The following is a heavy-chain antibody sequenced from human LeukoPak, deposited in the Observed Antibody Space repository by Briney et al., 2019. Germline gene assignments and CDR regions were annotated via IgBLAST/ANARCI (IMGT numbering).Heavy chain of an antibody. CDR1: GGSISSYY. CDR3: ARGVDTLVVPLDY. V-gene: IGHV4-59*01. J-gene: IGHJ4*02. D-gene: IGHD2-2*01. Sequence: SETLSLTCTVCGGSISSYYWSWIRQPPGKGLEWIGYIYYSGSTNYNPSLKSRVTISVDTSKNQFSLKLSSVTAADTAVYYCARGVDTLVVPLDYWGQGTLVTVSS. CDR2: IYYSGST.